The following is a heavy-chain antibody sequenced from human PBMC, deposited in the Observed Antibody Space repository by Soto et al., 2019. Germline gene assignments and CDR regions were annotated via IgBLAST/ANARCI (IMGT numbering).Heavy chain of an antibody. CDR3: ARSNYGGPPLQH. Sequence: QIQLVQSGAEVKKPGSSVKVSCKASGGTFRSSAISWVRQAPGQGLEWMGGIIPIFGTANYAQKFQGRVTITADESTSTFYMELSRLRSEDTAVDYCARSNYGGPPLQHGGQGTLVTVSS. CDR1: GGTFRSSA. D-gene: IGHD4-17*01. V-gene: IGHV1-69*12. CDR2: IIPIFGTA. J-gene: IGHJ1*01.